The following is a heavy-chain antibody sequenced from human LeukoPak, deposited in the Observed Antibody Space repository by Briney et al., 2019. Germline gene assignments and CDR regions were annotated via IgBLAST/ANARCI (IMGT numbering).Heavy chain of an antibody. CDR3: AKEPRIAAAGRAYFDY. V-gene: IGHV3-23*01. CDR1: GFTFSSYA. CDR2: ISGGGGST. J-gene: IGHJ4*02. D-gene: IGHD6-13*01. Sequence: GGSLRLSCAASGFTFSSYAMSWVRQAPGKGLEWVSAISGGGGSTYYADPVKGRFTISRDNSKNTLYLQMNSLRAEDTAVYYCAKEPRIAAAGRAYFDYWGQGTLVTVSS.